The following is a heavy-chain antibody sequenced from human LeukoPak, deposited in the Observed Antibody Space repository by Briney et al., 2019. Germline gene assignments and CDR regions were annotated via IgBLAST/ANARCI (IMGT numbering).Heavy chain of an antibody. J-gene: IGHJ4*02. V-gene: IGHV4-34*01. Sequence: PSETLSLTCAVYGGSFSGYYWSWIRQPPGKGLGWIGEINHSGSTNYNPSLKSRVTISVDTSKNQFSLKLSSVTAADTAVYYCARGWYALFDYWGQGTLVTVSS. CDR3: ARGWYALFDY. CDR1: GGSFSGYY. CDR2: INHSGST. D-gene: IGHD6-13*01.